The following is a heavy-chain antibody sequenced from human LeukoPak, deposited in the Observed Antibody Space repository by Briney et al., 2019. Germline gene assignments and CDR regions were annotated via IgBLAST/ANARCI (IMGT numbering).Heavy chain of an antibody. CDR3: ARCSGYYPHFDY. Sequence: PSETLSLTCTVSGGSLSSGDYYWSRIRQPPGKGLEWIGYIYYSGSTYYNPSLKSRLTISLDTSKDQSSLKLSSVTAADTAVYYCARCSGYYPHFDYWGQGTLVTVSS. CDR1: GGSLSSGDYY. D-gene: IGHD3-22*01. V-gene: IGHV4-30-4*01. CDR2: IYYSGST. J-gene: IGHJ4*02.